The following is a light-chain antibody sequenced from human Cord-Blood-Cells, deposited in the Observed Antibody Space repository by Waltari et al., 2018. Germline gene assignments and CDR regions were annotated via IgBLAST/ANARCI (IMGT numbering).Light chain of an antibody. Sequence: DIKVTQSPSSLSASVGDRVTITCRASQSISSYLNWYQQKPGKAPKLLIYDSSSLQSVVPSRFSGSRSGTAFTLTISSLQPEDFATYYCQQSYSTPFTFGPGTKVDIK. CDR2: DSS. CDR3: QQSYSTPFT. V-gene: IGKV1-39*01. CDR1: QSISSY. J-gene: IGKJ3*01.